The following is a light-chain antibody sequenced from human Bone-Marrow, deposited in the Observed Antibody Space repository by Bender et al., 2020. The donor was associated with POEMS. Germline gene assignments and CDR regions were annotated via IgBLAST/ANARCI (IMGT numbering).Light chain of an antibody. V-gene: IGLV2-14*03. Sequence: HSALTQPASVSESPGQSITISCTGISSDIGAYNSVSWYQQHPGKAPKLIIFDVSDRPSGVSSRFSGSRSGNTASLTISGLQAEDEADYYCNAYSGDSTWVFGGGTKLTVL. J-gene: IGLJ3*02. CDR3: NAYSGDSTWV. CDR1: SSDIGAYNS. CDR2: DVS.